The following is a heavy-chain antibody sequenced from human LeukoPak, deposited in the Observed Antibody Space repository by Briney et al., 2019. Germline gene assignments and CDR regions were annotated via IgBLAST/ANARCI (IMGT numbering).Heavy chain of an antibody. CDR2: ISSSSSTI. J-gene: IGHJ4*02. Sequence: PGGSLRLSCAASGFNFCGYSMNWVRQAPGKGLEWVSYISSSSSTIYYADSVKGRFTISRDNAKNSLYLQMNSLRAEDTAVYYCAREVGASEFDYWGQGTLVTVSS. CDR3: AREVGASEFDY. CDR1: GFNFCGYS. D-gene: IGHD1-26*01. V-gene: IGHV3-48*04.